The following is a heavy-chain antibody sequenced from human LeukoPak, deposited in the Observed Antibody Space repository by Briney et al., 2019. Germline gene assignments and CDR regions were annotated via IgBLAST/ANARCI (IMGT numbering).Heavy chain of an antibody. J-gene: IGHJ4*02. CDR3: AGHHPRNTVDF. CDR2: IYTSGST. D-gene: IGHD2-8*02. Sequence: SETLSLTCTVSGGSISSYYWSWIRQPAGKGLEWIGRIYTSGSTNYNPSLKSRVTISVDTSKNQFSLKLSSVTAADTAVYYCAGHHPRNTVDFWGQGTLVTVSS. V-gene: IGHV4-4*07. CDR1: GGSISSYY.